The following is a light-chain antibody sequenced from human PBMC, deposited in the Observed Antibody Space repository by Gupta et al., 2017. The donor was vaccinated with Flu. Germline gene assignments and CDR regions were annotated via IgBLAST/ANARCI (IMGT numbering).Light chain of an antibody. CDR3: SSYTSSSTLEV. Sequence: QSALTQPASVSGSPGLPTTISCSGTSSDVGGYNYVSWYQQHPGKAPKLMIYEVSNRPSGVANRFSGSKSGNTASLTISWLQAEDEADYYCSSYTSSSTLEVFGGGTKLTVL. CDR2: EVS. V-gene: IGLV2-14*01. CDR1: SSDVGGYNY. J-gene: IGLJ2*01.